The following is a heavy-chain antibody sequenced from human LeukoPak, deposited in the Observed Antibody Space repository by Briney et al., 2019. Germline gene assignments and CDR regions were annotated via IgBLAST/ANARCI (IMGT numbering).Heavy chain of an antibody. D-gene: IGHD2-15*01. CDR1: GFTVSSNY. CDR3: TRLIKWSSDY. J-gene: IGHJ4*02. CDR2: IYSGDTT. V-gene: IGHV3-53*04. Sequence: PGGSLRLSCAASGFTVSSNYMSWVRQAPGKGLEWVSVIYSGDTTYYADSVKGRFTISRHNSRNTLYLQMNSLRTEDTAMYYCTRLIKWSSDYWGPGTLVTVSS.